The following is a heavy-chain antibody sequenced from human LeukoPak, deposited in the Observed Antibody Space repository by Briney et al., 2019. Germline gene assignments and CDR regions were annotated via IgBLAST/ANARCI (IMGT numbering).Heavy chain of an antibody. D-gene: IGHD2-15*01. Sequence: GESLRLSWAASGFTFSNYVMIWVRQAPGKGLEWVSGITASGVSTYYGDSVKGRFTMSRDNSKNPVYLQMNSPRVDDNAVYYCARRDIVVVVSASDYWGQGTLVIVSS. CDR2: ITASGVST. J-gene: IGHJ4*02. V-gene: IGHV3-23*01. CDR3: ARRDIVVVVSASDY. CDR1: GFTFSNYV.